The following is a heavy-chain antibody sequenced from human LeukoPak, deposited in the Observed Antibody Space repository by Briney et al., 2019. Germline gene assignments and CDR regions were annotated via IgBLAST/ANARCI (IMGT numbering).Heavy chain of an antibody. J-gene: IGHJ5*02. Sequence: ASVKVSCKASGYTFTGYYMHWVRQAPGQGLEWMGRINPNSGGTNYAQKFQGRVTMTRDTSISTAYMELSRLRSDDTAVYYCARGWDSSYYDSSGYYYAGYWFDPWGQGTLVTVS. CDR1: GYTFTGYY. CDR3: ARGWDSSYYDSSGYYYAGYWFDP. D-gene: IGHD3-22*01. V-gene: IGHV1-2*06. CDR2: INPNSGGT.